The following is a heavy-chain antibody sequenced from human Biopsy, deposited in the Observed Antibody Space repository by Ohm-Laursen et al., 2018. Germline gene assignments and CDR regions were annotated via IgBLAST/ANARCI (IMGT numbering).Heavy chain of an antibody. CDR3: ARDFNYDGGGSFNFDY. CDR1: GYTFTNYN. CDR2: MNPNSGNT. V-gene: IGHV1-8*01. Sequence: GASVKVSCKASGYTFTNYNVNWVRQATGQGLERMGWMNPNSGNTGYAQKFQGRVTMTRNTSISTAYMELSSLTSVDTAVYYCARDFNYDGGGSFNFDYWGQGTLVTVSS. J-gene: IGHJ4*02. D-gene: IGHD3-22*01.